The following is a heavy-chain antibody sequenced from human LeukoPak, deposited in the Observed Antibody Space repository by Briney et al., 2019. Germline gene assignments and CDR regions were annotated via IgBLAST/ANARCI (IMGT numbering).Heavy chain of an antibody. D-gene: IGHD3-3*01. V-gene: IGHV4-39*07. J-gene: IGHJ5*02. Sequence: SETLSLTCTVSGDSITSSSYYWGWIRQPPGKGLEWIGNIYYSGSTNYNPSLKSRVTISVDTSKNQFSLKLSSVTAADTAVYYCARGRIITIFGVVISNWFDPWGQGTLVTVSS. CDR1: GDSITSSSYY. CDR2: IYYSGST. CDR3: ARGRIITIFGVVISNWFDP.